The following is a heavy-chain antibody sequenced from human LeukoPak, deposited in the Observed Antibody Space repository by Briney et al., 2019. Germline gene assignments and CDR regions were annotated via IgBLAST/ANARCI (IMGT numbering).Heavy chain of an antibody. J-gene: IGHJ4*02. Sequence: TSVKVSCKAPGFTFTSSAVQWVRQARGQRLEWIGWIVVGSGNTNYAQKFQERVTITRDMSTSTAYMELSSLRSEDTAVYYCAADLNRGYSYGYFDYWGQGTLVTVSS. CDR3: AADLNRGYSYGYFDY. V-gene: IGHV1-58*01. CDR1: GFTFTSSA. D-gene: IGHD5-18*01. CDR2: IVVGSGNT.